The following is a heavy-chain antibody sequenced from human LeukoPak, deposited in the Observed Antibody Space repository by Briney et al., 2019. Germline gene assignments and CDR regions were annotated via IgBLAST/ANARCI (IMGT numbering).Heavy chain of an antibody. Sequence: PSETLSLTCTVSGGSISSGSFYWSWIRQPAGKGLEWIGRFYPSGRTNYNPSLKSRVTISVDTSKNLCSLRLSSVTAADTAVYYCARSAISAGEWFDPWGQGTLVTVSS. CDR1: GGSISSGSFY. D-gene: IGHD3-10*01. J-gene: IGHJ5*02. CDR3: ARSAISAGEWFDP. V-gene: IGHV4-61*02. CDR2: FYPSGRT.